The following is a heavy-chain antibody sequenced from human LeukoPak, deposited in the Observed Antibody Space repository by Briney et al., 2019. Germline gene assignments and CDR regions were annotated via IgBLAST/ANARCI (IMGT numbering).Heavy chain of an antibody. CDR3: AKDLTLRYFDWPMGPFDY. Sequence: GGSLRLSCAASGFTFSSYWMSWVRQAPGKGLEWVSYISSSGSTIYYADSAKGRFTISRDNAKNSLYLQMNSLRAEDTAVYYCAKDLTLRYFDWPMGPFDYWGQGTLVTVSS. CDR1: GFTFSSYW. CDR2: ISSSGSTI. V-gene: IGHV3-48*04. D-gene: IGHD3-9*01. J-gene: IGHJ4*02.